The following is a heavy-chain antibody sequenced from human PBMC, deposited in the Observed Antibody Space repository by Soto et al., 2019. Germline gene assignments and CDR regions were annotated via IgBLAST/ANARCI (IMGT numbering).Heavy chain of an antibody. CDR2: IRKDGSEK. D-gene: IGHD6-19*01. Sequence: EVQLVESGGGLVQPGGSPRLSCAASGFSFSNYWMNWVRLAPGKGPEWVANIRKDGSEKIYVDSVEGRFTISRDNTKNSLFLQMNNLRADDTAMYYCVGGTGWLMDTWGQGTPVIVSS. CDR3: VGGTGWLMDT. V-gene: IGHV3-7*03. J-gene: IGHJ5*02. CDR1: GFSFSNYW.